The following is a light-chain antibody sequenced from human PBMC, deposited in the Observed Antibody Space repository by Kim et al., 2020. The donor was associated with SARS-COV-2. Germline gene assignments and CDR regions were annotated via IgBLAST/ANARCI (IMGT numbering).Light chain of an antibody. J-gene: IGKJ1*01. CDR3: QQYNNWPRWT. CDR2: GAS. Sequence: ETVMTQSPVTLSVSPGERATLSCRASQSVSSNLAWYQQKPGQAPRLLIYGASTRATDIPARFSGSGSGTEFTLTISSLQSEDVAVYYCQQYNNWPRWTFGQGTKVDIK. V-gene: IGKV3-15*01. CDR1: QSVSSN.